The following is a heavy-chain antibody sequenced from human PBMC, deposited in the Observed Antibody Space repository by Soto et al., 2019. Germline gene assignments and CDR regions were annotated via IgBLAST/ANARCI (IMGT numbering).Heavy chain of an antibody. V-gene: IGHV1-18*01. J-gene: IGHJ6*02. Sequence: GTSVKVSCKDSGYTLTSYGSRWVRQAPGQGLEWMGWISAYNGNTNYAQKLQGRVTMTTDTSTSTAYMELRSLRSDDTAVYYCAREHYDILTGYYIGGYYYYYGMDVWGQGTTVTVS. D-gene: IGHD3-9*01. CDR2: ISAYNGNT. CDR3: AREHYDILTGYYIGGYYYYYGMDV. CDR1: GYTLTSYG.